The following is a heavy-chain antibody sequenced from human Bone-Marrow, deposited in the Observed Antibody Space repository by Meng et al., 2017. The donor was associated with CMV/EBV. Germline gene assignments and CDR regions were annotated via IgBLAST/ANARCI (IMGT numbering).Heavy chain of an antibody. D-gene: IGHD3-22*01. CDR3: ARPRYYYDSPIGT. CDR2: IDPKSGDT. V-gene: IGHV1-2*02. J-gene: IGHJ4*02. Sequence: ASVKVSCKASGYIFTDFYMHWVRQAPGQGLEWMGRIDPKSGDTTYRQNFQGRVTLTRDTSINTAYLELTRLTTDDTAFYFCARPRYYYDSPIGTWGQGTLVTVSS. CDR1: GYIFTDFY.